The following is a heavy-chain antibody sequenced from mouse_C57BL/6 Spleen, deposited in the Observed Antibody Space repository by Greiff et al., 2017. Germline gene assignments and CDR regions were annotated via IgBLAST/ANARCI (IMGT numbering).Heavy chain of an antibody. CDR2: IRHKANGYTT. CDR1: GFTFTDYY. Sequence: DVMLVESGGGLVQPGGSLSLSCAASGFTFTDYYMSWVRQPPGKALEWLGFIRHKANGYTTEYSVSVKGRFTISRDNSQSILYLQRSALRAEDSATYCGARCSNPYYFDYWGQGTTLTVSS. J-gene: IGHJ2*01. D-gene: IGHD2-5*01. V-gene: IGHV7-3*01. CDR3: ARCSNPYYFDY.